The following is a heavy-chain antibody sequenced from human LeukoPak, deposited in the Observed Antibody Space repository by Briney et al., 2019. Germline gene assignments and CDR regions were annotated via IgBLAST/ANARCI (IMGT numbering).Heavy chain of an antibody. V-gene: IGHV1-69*04. J-gene: IGHJ4*02. D-gene: IGHD3-10*01. CDR3: ARSGELLSQEDY. Sequence: ASVKVSCKASGGTFSSYAISWVRQAPGQGLEWMGRIIPILGIANYAQKFQGRVTITADKSTSTAYMELSSLRSEDTAVYYCARSGELLSQEDYWGQGTLVTVSS. CDR2: IIPILGIA. CDR1: GGTFSSYA.